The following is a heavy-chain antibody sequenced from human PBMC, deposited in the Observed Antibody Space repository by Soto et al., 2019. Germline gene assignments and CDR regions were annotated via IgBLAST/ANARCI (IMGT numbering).Heavy chain of an antibody. CDR3: ARDIRGYSRALDY. CDR2: IYYSGAT. V-gene: IGHV4-61*01. D-gene: IGHD5-12*01. J-gene: IGHJ4*02. Sequence: SETLSLTCNVSGDAVSSGSYYFTLVRQPPGKGLEWIGNIYYSGATNYNPSLQNRVTISIDTSKNQYSLKLTSVTAADAALYYCARDIRGYSRALDYWGQGTQVTVSS. CDR1: GDAVSSGSYY.